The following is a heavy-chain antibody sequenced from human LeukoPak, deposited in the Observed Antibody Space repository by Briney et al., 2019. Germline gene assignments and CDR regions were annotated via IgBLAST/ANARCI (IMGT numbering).Heavy chain of an antibody. J-gene: IGHJ4*02. D-gene: IGHD6-13*01. CDR1: GFTFSSYS. Sequence: GGSLRLSCAASGFTFSSYSMNWVRQAPGKGLEWVSSISSSSSYIYYADSVKGRFTISRDNAKSSLYLRMNSLRAEDTAVYYCARDSRIAARGYATLEPFDYWGQGTLVTVSS. V-gene: IGHV3-21*01. CDR2: ISSSSSYI. CDR3: ARDSRIAARGYATLEPFDY.